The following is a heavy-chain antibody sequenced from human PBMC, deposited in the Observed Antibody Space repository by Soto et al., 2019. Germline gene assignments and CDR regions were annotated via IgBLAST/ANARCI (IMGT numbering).Heavy chain of an antibody. J-gene: IGHJ4*02. CDR3: ARDSVGQNFDY. V-gene: IGHV4-59*01. Sequence: SETLSLTCTVSGGSISSYYWSWIRQPPGKGLEWIGYIYYSGSTNYNPSLKSRVTISVDTSKNQFSLKLSSVTAADTAVYYCARDSVGQNFDYWRQGTLVTVSS. CDR1: GGSISSYY. CDR2: IYYSGST.